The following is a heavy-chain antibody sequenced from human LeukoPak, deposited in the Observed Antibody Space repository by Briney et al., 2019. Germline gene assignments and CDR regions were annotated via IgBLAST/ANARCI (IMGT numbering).Heavy chain of an antibody. CDR2: IRKEADGGTT. CDR3: TRVRGVAGLDY. D-gene: IGHD6-19*01. Sequence: PGGSLRLSCAASGFTFRDYAMSWVRQAPGKGLEWVAFIRKEADGGTTEYAASVKGRFIISRDDSKSIAYLQMDSLITEDTAVYYCTRVRGVAGLDYWGQGTLVTVSS. CDR1: GFTFRDYA. J-gene: IGHJ4*02. V-gene: IGHV3-49*04.